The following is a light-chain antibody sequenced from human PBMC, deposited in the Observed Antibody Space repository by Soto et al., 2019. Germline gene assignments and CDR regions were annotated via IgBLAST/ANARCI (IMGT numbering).Light chain of an antibody. CDR1: QGISSY. J-gene: IGKJ1*01. CDR2: TAS. CDR3: LQHNSYPWT. V-gene: IGKV1-9*01. Sequence: DIQLTQSPSFLSASVGDRVTITCRASQGISSYLAWYQQKPGKAPKPLISTASTLQSGVPSRFSGSGSGTEFTLTISSLQPEDFATYYCLQHNSYPWTFGQGTKVDIK.